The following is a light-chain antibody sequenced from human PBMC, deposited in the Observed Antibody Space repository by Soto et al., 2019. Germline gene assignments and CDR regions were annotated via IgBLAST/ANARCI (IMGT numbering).Light chain of an antibody. CDR3: SSYTSSSTEV. CDR2: DVS. V-gene: IGLV2-14*03. Sequence: QSALTQPASVSGSPGQSIALSCPGTSSDVGAYIYVSWYQHHPGKAPKLILYDVSARPSGVSDRFSGSKSGNTASLTISGLQPEDEAEYYCSSYTSSSTEVFGTGTKVTVL. CDR1: SSDVGAYIY. J-gene: IGLJ1*01.